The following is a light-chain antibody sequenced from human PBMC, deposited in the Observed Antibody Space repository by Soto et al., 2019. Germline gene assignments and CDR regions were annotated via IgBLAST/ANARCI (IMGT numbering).Light chain of an antibody. CDR2: AAS. CDR3: QQYDGAPLT. CDR1: QTLSINS. J-gene: IGKJ3*01. Sequence: EIVLTQSPDTLSLSPGERATLFCRASQTLSINSLAWYQQKPGQAPRLLIYAASTRDTGIPDRFNGSGSGTDFALTINRLEPEDFAVYYCQQYDGAPLTFGPGTKVDVK. V-gene: IGKV3-20*01.